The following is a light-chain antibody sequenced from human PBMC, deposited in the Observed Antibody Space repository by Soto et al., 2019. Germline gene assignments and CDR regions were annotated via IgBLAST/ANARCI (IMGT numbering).Light chain of an antibody. CDR3: QQYGSSSWT. CDR1: QSISSSY. J-gene: IGKJ1*01. CDR2: GAS. V-gene: IGKV3-20*01. Sequence: IVSTQSPGTLSLSPGKRATLSCRASQSISSSYLAWYQQRPGQAPRLLIYGASSRATGIPDRFSGSGSGTEFTLTISSLEPEDFAVYYCQQYGSSSWTFGQGTKVDI.